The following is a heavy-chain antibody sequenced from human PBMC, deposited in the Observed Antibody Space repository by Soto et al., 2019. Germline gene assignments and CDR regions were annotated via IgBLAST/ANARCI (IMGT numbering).Heavy chain of an antibody. D-gene: IGHD6-6*01. J-gene: IGHJ4*02. CDR1: GFTFSSYS. Sequence: EVQLVESGGGLVKPGGSLRLSCAASGFTFSSYSMNWVRQAPGKGLEWVSSISSSSSYIYYADSVKGRFTISRDNAKNSLYLQMNSLRAEDTAVYYCARGDSSSSGVSGYWGQGTLVTVSS. V-gene: IGHV3-21*01. CDR2: ISSSSSYI. CDR3: ARGDSSSSGVSGY.